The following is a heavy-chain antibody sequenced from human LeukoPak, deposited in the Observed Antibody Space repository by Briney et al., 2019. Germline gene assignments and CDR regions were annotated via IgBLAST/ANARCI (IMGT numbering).Heavy chain of an antibody. D-gene: IGHD3-10*01. J-gene: IGHJ4*02. V-gene: IGHV3-23*01. CDR1: GFTFSRYA. CDR3: AKAGTITMVRGVIADY. CDR2: IVAGGGG. Sequence: GGSLRLSCVASGFTFSRYAMIWVRQAPGKGLEWVSAIVAGGGGKYADSVKGRFTISRDNSKNTLYLQMNSLRAEDTAVYYCAKAGTITMVRGVIADYWGQGTLVTVSS.